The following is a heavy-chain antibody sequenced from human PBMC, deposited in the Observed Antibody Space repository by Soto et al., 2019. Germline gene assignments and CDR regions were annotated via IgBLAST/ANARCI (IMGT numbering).Heavy chain of an antibody. CDR3: ARGETGNYDFWSGYPHYYYYGMDV. V-gene: IGHV4-59*01. CDR2: IYYSGST. Sequence: PSETLSLTCTVSGGSISSYYWSWIRQPPGEGLEWIGYIYYSGSTNYNPSLKSRVTISVDTSKNQFSLKLSSVTAADTAVYYCARGETGNYDFWSGYPHYYYYGMDVWGQGTTVTVSS. D-gene: IGHD3-3*01. CDR1: GGSISSYY. J-gene: IGHJ6*02.